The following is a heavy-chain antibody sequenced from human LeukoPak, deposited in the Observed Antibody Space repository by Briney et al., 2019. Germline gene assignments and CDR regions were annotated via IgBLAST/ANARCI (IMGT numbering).Heavy chain of an antibody. V-gene: IGHV3-7*01. CDR3: ARDGVEFYNWFDP. D-gene: IGHD2-21*01. J-gene: IGHJ5*02. Sequence: GSLRLSCAASGFTFSSYAMSWVRQAPGKGLEWVANINEDETEKFYVDSVVGRFTISRDNGKNFLYLQMNSLRAEDTAVYYCARDGVEFYNWFDPWGQGTLVTVSS. CDR2: INEDETEK. CDR1: GFTFSSYA.